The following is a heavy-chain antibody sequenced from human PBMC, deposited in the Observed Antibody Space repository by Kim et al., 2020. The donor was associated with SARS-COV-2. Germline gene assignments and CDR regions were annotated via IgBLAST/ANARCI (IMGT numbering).Heavy chain of an antibody. Sequence: GGSLRLSCAASGFTFSSYAMSWVRQAPGKGLEWVSVIYSGGSSTYYADSVKGRFTISRDNSKNTLYLQMNSLRAEDTAVYYCAKNYPGLYYYYYYGMDVWGQGTTVTVSS. CDR1: GFTFSSYA. CDR2: IYSGGSST. J-gene: IGHJ6*02. CDR3: AKNYPGLYYYYYYGMDV. V-gene: IGHV3-23*03. D-gene: IGHD1-7*01.